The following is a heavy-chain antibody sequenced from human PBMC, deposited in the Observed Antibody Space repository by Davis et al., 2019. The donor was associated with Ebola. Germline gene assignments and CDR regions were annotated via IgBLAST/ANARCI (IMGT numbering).Heavy chain of an antibody. J-gene: IGHJ6*02. CDR1: GFTFSSYA. V-gene: IGHV3-23*01. D-gene: IGHD3-10*01. Sequence: PGGSLRLSCAASGFTFSSYAMSWVRQAPGKGLEWVSAISGTGGDTYYADSVKGRFTISRDNSKNTLYLQMNSLRAEDTAVYYCAKGSLWFGEFPYYYYGMDVWGQGTTVTVSS. CDR3: AKGSLWFGEFPYYYYGMDV. CDR2: ISGTGGDT.